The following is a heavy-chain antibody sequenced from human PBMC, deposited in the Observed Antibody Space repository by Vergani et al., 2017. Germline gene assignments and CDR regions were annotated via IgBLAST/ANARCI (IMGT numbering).Heavy chain of an antibody. CDR1: GGSISSGGYY. CDR2: IYYSGST. J-gene: IGHJ5*02. V-gene: IGHV4-31*03. Sequence: QVQLQESGPGLVKPSQTLSLTCTVSGGSISSGGYYWSWIRQHPGKGLEWIGYIYYSGSTYFNPSLKSRVTISVDTSKNQFSLKLSSVTAADTAVYYCAREGIAAAGTGFDPWGQGTLVTVSS. D-gene: IGHD6-13*01. CDR3: AREGIAAAGTGFDP.